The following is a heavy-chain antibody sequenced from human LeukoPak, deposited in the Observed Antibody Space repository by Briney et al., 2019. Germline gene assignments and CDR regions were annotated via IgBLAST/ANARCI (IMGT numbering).Heavy chain of an antibody. Sequence: GSLRLSCAASGFTFSTYGMHWVRQAPGKGLEWVALIWYDGSNKYYAESVKVRFTISRDNSKNTLYLQMNSLRAEDTAVYYCARDRGYTYARPLDYWGQGTLVTVSS. CDR3: ARDRGYTYARPLDY. CDR1: GFTFSTYG. D-gene: IGHD5-18*01. J-gene: IGHJ4*02. V-gene: IGHV3-33*01. CDR2: IWYDGSNK.